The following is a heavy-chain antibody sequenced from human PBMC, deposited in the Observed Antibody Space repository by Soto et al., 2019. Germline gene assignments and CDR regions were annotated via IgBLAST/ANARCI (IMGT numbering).Heavy chain of an antibody. V-gene: IGHV3-11*01. CDR2: ISSSDGTT. CDR3: AREINYSRYPRVIDY. D-gene: IGHD1-7*01. J-gene: IGHJ4*02. CDR1: GFTFDIYY. Sequence: GGSLRLSFAASGFTFDIYYMSWIRQAPGKGLEWVSYISSSDGTTYYADSLKGRFTISRDNAKSSLYLQMNSLRAEDTAVYYCAREINYSRYPRVIDYWGQGTLVTVSS.